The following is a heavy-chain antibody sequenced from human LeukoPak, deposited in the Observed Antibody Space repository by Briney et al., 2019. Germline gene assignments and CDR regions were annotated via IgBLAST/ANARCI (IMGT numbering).Heavy chain of an antibody. D-gene: IGHD1-26*01. CDR3: VTGTSRSFYYYYMDV. J-gene: IGHJ6*03. Sequence: PGGSLRLSCAASGFTFGGYEMNWVRQAPGRGLEWVSFITSSGSDTYYADSVRGRFATSRDNAKDSLYLQMNSLRAEDTAVYYCVTGTSRSFYYYYMDVWGKGTTVIVSS. V-gene: IGHV3-48*03. CDR1: GFTFGGYE. CDR2: ITSSGSDT.